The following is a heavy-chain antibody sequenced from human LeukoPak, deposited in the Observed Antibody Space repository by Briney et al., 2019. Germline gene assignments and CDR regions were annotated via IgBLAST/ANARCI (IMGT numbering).Heavy chain of an antibody. CDR1: GHSFTNYW. D-gene: IGHD6-13*01. CDR2: IYPGDSDT. Sequence: GESLKISCKDSGHSFTNYWFGWVRQMPGKGLEWMGIIYPGDSDTRYSPSFQGQVTISADKSISTAYLQWSSLKASDTAMYYCARLYSSSWYGDYWGQGTLVTVSS. CDR3: ARLYSSSWYGDY. J-gene: IGHJ4*02. V-gene: IGHV5-51*01.